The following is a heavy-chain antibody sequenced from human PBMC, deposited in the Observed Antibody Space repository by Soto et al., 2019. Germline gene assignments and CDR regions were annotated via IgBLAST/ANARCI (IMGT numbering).Heavy chain of an antibody. Sequence: ASVKFSCKASGYTFTGYYMHWVRQAPGQGREWMGWINPNSGGTNYAQKFQGWVTMTRDTSISTAYMELSRLRSDDTAVYYCARARGYDFWSGYYTPLYYYYGMDVWGQGTTVTVSS. CDR1: GYTFTGYY. D-gene: IGHD3-3*01. J-gene: IGHJ6*02. CDR3: ARARGYDFWSGYYTPLYYYYGMDV. V-gene: IGHV1-2*04. CDR2: INPNSGGT.